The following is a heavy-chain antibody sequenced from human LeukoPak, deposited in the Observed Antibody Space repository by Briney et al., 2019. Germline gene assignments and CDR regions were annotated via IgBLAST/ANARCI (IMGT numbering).Heavy chain of an antibody. CDR3: ARDSGYYDPRGY. CDR2: IRYDGRNK. V-gene: IGHV3-30*02. CDR1: GFTFSTYD. Sequence: GGSLRLSCAASGFTFSTYDMHWVGQAPGKGREWLAFIRYDGRNKYYADSVKGRFIISRDNSKSRLCLQMNSLRAEDTAVYYCARDSGYYDPRGYWGQGTLVTVSS. J-gene: IGHJ4*02. D-gene: IGHD3-22*01.